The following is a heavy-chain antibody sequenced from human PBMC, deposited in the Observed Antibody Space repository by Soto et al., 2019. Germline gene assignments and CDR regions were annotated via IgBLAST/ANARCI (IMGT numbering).Heavy chain of an antibody. Sequence: QVHLQQWGAGLLKPSETLSLTCAVNGGAFNGYYWTWIRQSPGKELQWIGEINHSGTVDYNPSLKSRVTFSIDTSKKQFSLTLTSVTDADTAVYYCARAGAALVRGSIGGFDYWGQGTLVTVSS. V-gene: IGHV4-34*01. CDR3: ARAGAALVRGSIGGFDY. CDR2: INHSGTV. CDR1: GGAFNGYY. J-gene: IGHJ4*02. D-gene: IGHD3-10*01.